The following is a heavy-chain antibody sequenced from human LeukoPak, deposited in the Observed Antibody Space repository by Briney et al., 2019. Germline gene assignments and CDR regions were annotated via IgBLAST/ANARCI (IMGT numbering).Heavy chain of an antibody. V-gene: IGHV3-21*01. CDR2: ISSSSSYI. CDR1: GFTFSSYT. D-gene: IGHD6-19*01. Sequence: GRSLRLSCAASGFTFSSYTMNWVRQAPGKGLEWVSSISSSSSYIYYADSVRGRFTISRDNAKNSLYLQMNSLRADDTAVYYCARVQWLATGYYFDYWGQGTLVTVSS. J-gene: IGHJ4*02. CDR3: ARVQWLATGYYFDY.